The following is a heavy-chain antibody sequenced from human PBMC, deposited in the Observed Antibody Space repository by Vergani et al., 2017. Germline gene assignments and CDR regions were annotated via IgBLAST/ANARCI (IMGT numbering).Heavy chain of an antibody. D-gene: IGHD6-19*01. CDR1: GFTFSSYS. V-gene: IGHV3-48*01. Sequence: EVQLVESGGGLVQPGGSLRLSCAASGFTFSSYSMNWVRQAPGKGLEWVSYISSNSSTIYYADSVKGRFTISRDNAKNSLYLQMNSLRAEDTAVYYCARCSGWYGGDYWGQGTLVTVSS. CDR3: ARCSGWYGGDY. CDR2: ISSNSSTI. J-gene: IGHJ4*02.